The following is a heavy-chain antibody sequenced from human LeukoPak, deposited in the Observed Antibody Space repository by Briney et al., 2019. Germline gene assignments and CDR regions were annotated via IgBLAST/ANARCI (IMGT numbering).Heavy chain of an antibody. CDR1: GYTFTGYH. Sequence: ASVKVSCKVSGYTFTGYHIHWVRQAPGQGLEWMGWINPNNGDTKYAQKFNGRVTMTRDTSISTAYMEMSRLRSDDTAVYYCARVQGYCTDGRCLFWGQGTLVTVSS. J-gene: IGHJ4*02. CDR2: INPNNGDT. V-gene: IGHV1-2*02. CDR3: ARVQGYCTDGRCLF. D-gene: IGHD2-8*01.